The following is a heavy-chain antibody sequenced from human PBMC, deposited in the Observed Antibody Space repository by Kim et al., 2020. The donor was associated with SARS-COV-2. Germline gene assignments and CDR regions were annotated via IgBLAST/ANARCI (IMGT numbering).Heavy chain of an antibody. CDR1: GGSISSSSYY. Sequence: SETLSLTCTVSGGSISSSSYYWGWIRQPPGKGLEWIGSIYYSGSTYYNPSLKSRVTISVDTSKNQFSLKLSSVTAADTAVYYCARHREGYGDYVLDYWGQGTLVTVSS. CDR3: ARHREGYGDYVLDY. CDR2: IYYSGST. D-gene: IGHD4-17*01. V-gene: IGHV4-39*01. J-gene: IGHJ4*02.